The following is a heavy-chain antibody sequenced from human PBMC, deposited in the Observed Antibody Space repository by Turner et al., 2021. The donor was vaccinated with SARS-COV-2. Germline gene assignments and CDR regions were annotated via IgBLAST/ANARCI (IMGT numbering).Heavy chain of an antibody. CDR3: ARDLMEVGGMDV. Sequence: EVQLVESGGGLIQPGGSLRLSCAASGFTVSSNYMTWVRQAPGKGLEWVSVIYSGGSTYSADSVKGRFTISRDNSKNTLYLQMNSLRAEDTAVYYCARDLMEVGGMDVWGQGTTVTVSS. CDR1: GFTVSSNY. D-gene: IGHD3-3*01. V-gene: IGHV3-53*01. CDR2: IYSGGST. J-gene: IGHJ6*02.